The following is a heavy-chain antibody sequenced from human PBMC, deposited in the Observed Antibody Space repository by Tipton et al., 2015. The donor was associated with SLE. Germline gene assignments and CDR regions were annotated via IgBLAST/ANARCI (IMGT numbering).Heavy chain of an antibody. V-gene: IGHV1-2*06. CDR2: INPNSGGT. CDR1: GYTFTDFY. D-gene: IGHD3-3*01. Sequence: QLVQSGPEVKKPGASVKVSCKASGYTFTDFYMNWVRQAPGQGLEWMGRINPNSGGTNYAQRFRGRVTMTRDTSITTAYMELTSLRSDDTAVYYCARVGDNYDFWSGFYHWGQGSLVTVSS. CDR3: ARVGDNYDFWSGFYH. J-gene: IGHJ4*02.